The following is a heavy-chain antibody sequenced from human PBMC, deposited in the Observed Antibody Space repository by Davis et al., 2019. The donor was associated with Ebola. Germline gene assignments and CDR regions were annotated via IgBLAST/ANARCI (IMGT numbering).Heavy chain of an antibody. CDR2: INHSGST. Sequence: MPGGSLRLSCTVSGGSISSYYWSWIRQPPGKGLEWIGEINHSGSTNYNPSLKSRVTISVDTSNNQFSLKLSSVTAADTAVYYCARGRDYIWGSYRYNYWGQGTLVTVSS. J-gene: IGHJ4*02. D-gene: IGHD3-16*02. CDR3: ARGRDYIWGSYRYNY. CDR1: GGSISSYY. V-gene: IGHV4-34*01.